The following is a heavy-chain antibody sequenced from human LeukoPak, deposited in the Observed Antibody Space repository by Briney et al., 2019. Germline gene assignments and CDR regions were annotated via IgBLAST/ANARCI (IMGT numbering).Heavy chain of an antibody. Sequence: SETLSLTCAVSGGSISSGGYSWSWIRQPPGEGLEWIGYIYHSGSTYYNPSLKSRVTISVDRSKNQFSLKLSSVTAADTAVYYCARAEIDYYGSGSYLHFDYWGQGTLVTVSS. CDR2: IYHSGST. D-gene: IGHD3-10*01. V-gene: IGHV4-30-2*01. CDR1: GGSISSGGYS. CDR3: ARAEIDYYGSGSYLHFDY. J-gene: IGHJ4*02.